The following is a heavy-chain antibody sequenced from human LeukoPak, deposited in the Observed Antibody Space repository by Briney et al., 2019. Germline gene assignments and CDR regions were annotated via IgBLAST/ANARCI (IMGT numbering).Heavy chain of an antibody. D-gene: IGHD3-16*01. CDR1: GGSISSSSYY. CDR3: AGVGAASFDY. Sequence: PSETLSLTCTVSGGSISSSSYYWGWIRQPPGKGLEWIGSIYYSGSTYYNPSLKSRVTISVDTSKNQFSLKLSSVTAADTAVYYCAGVGAASFDYWGQGTLVTVSS. J-gene: IGHJ4*02. CDR2: IYYSGST. V-gene: IGHV4-39*07.